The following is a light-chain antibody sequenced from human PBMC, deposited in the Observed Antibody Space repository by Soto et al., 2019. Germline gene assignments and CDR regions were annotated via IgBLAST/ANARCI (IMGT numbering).Light chain of an antibody. J-gene: IGKJ1*01. CDR1: QSVSTH. CDR3: QQSYGTSWT. Sequence: IRMTQSPSSLSAVVGDRVTITCRASQSVSTHLSWYQQKPGKAPKLLIYGAYRLQSWVSSRFSGRGSGTDFTLTISSLQPEDSATYYCQQSYGTSWTFGQGTKVDNK. V-gene: IGKV1-39*01. CDR2: GAY.